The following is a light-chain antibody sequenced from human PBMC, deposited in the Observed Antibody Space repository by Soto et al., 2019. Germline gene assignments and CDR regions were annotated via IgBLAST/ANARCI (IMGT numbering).Light chain of an antibody. J-gene: IGKJ1*01. CDR1: QSISNH. CDR3: LHHNNYPRT. CDR2: AAS. V-gene: IGKV1-17*01. Sequence: EIQMTESPSSLSASVEDRVLITCRASQSISNHLNWYKQNPGKAPKRLSYAASSLQSGVPSRVSGSGSGTESTLTISSLQPEDFATYYCLHHNNYPRTFGQGTKVDIK.